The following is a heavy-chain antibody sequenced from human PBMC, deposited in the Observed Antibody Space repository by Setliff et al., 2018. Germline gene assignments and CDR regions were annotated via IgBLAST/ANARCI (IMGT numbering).Heavy chain of an antibody. V-gene: IGHV3-48*03. D-gene: IGHD3-9*01. CDR2: ICSSGSTI. CDR1: GFTLSSYT. Sequence: GGSLRLSCAASGFTLSSYTMNWVRQAPGKGLEWVSYICSSGSTIYYADSVKGIFTISRDNAKKSLYLQMNSLRAEDTAVYYWACPDILTGLYDYWGQGTLVTVSS. CDR3: ACPDILTGLYDY. J-gene: IGHJ4*02.